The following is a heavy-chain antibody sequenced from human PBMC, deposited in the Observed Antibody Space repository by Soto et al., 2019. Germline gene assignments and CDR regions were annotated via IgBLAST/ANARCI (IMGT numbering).Heavy chain of an antibody. V-gene: IGHV4-30-4*01. CDR2: IYYSGST. CDR1: GGSISSGDYY. J-gene: IGHJ4*02. CDR3: AREGGYGGNSPFDY. Sequence: QVQLQESGPGLVKPSQTLSLTCTVSGGSISSGDYYWSWIRQPPGKGLEWIGYIYYSGSTYYNPSLKSRVTXXVXTXXNQFSLKLSSVTAADTAVYYCAREGGYGGNSPFDYWGQGTLVTVSS. D-gene: IGHD5-12*01.